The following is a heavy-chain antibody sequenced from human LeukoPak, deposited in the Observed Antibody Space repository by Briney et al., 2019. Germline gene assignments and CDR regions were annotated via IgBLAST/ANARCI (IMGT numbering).Heavy chain of an antibody. CDR1: GYTFASYD. CDR3: ARGSGPAYFYYYYFWHV. V-gene: IGHV1-8*01. J-gene: IGHJ6*03. CDR2: MNPNSGNT. Sequence: ASVKVSCKASGYTFASYDINWVRQATGQGLEWMGWMNPNSGNTGYAQKFQGRVTMTRNTSISTAYMELSSLRSEDTAVYYCARGSGPAYFYYYYFWHVWGKGTTVTVSS.